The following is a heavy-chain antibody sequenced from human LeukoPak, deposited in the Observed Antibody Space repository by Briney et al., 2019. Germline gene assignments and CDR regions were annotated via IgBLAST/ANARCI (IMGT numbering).Heavy chain of an antibody. CDR1: GFTFNRRG. J-gene: IGHJ4*02. Sequence: PGGSLRLSCAASGFTFNRRGMHWVRQAPGKGLEWVAFIRYDGGETFYADFVKGRFTISRDNSNHMLYLQMNSLIAEDTAIYYCAKDDDWLRFEHWGRGTPVSVSS. D-gene: IGHD5-12*01. CDR3: AKDDDWLRFEH. CDR2: IRYDGGET. V-gene: IGHV3-30*02.